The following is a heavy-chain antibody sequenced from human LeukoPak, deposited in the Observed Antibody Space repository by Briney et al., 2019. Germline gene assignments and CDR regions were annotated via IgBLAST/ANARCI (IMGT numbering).Heavy chain of an antibody. J-gene: IGHJ6*02. Sequence: GGSLRLSCAASGFTFSNYWMHWVRQAPGKGLVWVSRIKSDGSSTSYADSVKGRFTISRDNAKNTLYLQMNSLRAEDTAVYYCAGYYYYAMDVWGQGTTVTVSS. CDR3: AGYYYYAMDV. CDR2: IKSDGSST. CDR1: GFTFSNYW. V-gene: IGHV3-74*01.